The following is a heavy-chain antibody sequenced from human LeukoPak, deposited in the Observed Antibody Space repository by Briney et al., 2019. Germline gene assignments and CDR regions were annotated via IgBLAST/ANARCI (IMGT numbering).Heavy chain of an antibody. D-gene: IGHD5-24*01. J-gene: IGHJ2*01. V-gene: IGHV4-39*01. CDR3: ARHSQDGYNYWYFDL. Sequence: SETLSLTCTVSGDYISNSNYYWGWIRRPPGKGLEWIGSIYYSGSTYYNPSLKSRVTISVDTSKNQFSLKLSSATAADTAVYYCARHSQDGYNYWYFDLWGRGTLVTVSS. CDR1: GDYISNSNYY. CDR2: IYYSGST.